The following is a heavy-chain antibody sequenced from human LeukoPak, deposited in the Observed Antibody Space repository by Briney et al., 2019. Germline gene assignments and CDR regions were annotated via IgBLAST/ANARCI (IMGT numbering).Heavy chain of an antibody. CDR3: ARVLYGRFDP. D-gene: IGHD2/OR15-2a*01. J-gene: IGHJ5*02. V-gene: IGHV3-53*01. CDR1: GFTVSSNY. CDR2: IYSGGST. Sequence: GGSLRLSCAASGFTVSSNYMSWVRQAPGKGLEWVSVIYSGGSTYYADSVKGRFTISRDNSKNTLYLQMNSLRAEDTVVYYCARVLYGRFDPWGQGTLVTVSS.